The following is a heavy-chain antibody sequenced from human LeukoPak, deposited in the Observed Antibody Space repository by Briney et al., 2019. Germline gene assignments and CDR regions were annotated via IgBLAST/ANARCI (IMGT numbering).Heavy chain of an antibody. CDR3: AGWWELALFSY. Sequence: GGSLRLSCAASGFTFSSYWMHWVRQAPGKGLVWVSRINSDGSSTSYADSVKGRFTISRDNAKNTLYLQMNSLRAEDTAVYYCAGWWELALFSYWGQGTLVTVSS. D-gene: IGHD1-26*01. J-gene: IGHJ4*02. CDR2: INSDGSST. V-gene: IGHV3-74*01. CDR1: GFTFSSYW.